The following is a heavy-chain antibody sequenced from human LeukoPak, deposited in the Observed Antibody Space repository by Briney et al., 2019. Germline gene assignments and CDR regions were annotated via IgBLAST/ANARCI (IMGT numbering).Heavy chain of an antibody. CDR1: GGSVTSNW. J-gene: IGHJ4*02. CDR3: AGGYGELSRPY. V-gene: IGHV4-4*02. Sequence: IPSGTLSLTCAVFGGSVTSNWWSWVRQPPGKGLEWIGEIYHSGSTNYNPSLKSRVTISIDKSKSQFSLKLTSVTAADTAVYFCAGGYGELSRPYWGQGTLVTVSS. D-gene: IGHD3-10*01. CDR2: IYHSGST.